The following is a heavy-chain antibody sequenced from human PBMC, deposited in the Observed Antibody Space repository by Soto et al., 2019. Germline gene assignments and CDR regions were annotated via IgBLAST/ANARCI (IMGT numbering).Heavy chain of an antibody. V-gene: IGHV4-59*08. CDR2: NYYSGST. CDR3: ARQVTFGGVIVFDY. J-gene: IGHJ4*02. Sequence: PSETLSLTCTFSGGSISSYYWSWVRQPPGEGLEWIGYNYYSGSTNYNPSLKSRVTISVDTSKNQFSLKLSSVTASDTAVYYCARQVTFGGVIVFDYWGQGTLVTVSS. CDR1: GGSISSYY. D-gene: IGHD3-16*02.